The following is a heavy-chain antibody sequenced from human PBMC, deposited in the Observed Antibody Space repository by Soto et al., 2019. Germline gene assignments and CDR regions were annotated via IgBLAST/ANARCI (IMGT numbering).Heavy chain of an antibody. J-gene: IGHJ4*02. CDR3: ARRSGYDFWSGYYDDY. Sequence: ASVKVSCKASGYTFTSYGISWVRQAPGQGLEWMGWISAYNGNTNYAQKLQGRVTMTTDTSTSTAYMELRSLRSDDTAVYYCARRSGYDFWSGYYDDYWGQGTLVTVSS. D-gene: IGHD3-3*01. CDR1: GYTFTSYG. V-gene: IGHV1-18*01. CDR2: ISAYNGNT.